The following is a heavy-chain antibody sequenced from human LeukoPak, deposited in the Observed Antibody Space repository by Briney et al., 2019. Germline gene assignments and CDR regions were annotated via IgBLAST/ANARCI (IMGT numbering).Heavy chain of an antibody. CDR3: ARGAGSYDRGFDY. CDR2: ISSSSSYI. CDR1: GFTFSSYS. Sequence: PGGSLRLSCAASGFTFSSYSMNWVRQAPGKGLEWVSSISSSSSYIYYADSVKGRFTISRDNAKNSLYLQMNSLRAEDTAVYYCARGAGSYDRGFDYWGQGTLVTVSS. D-gene: IGHD3-10*01. J-gene: IGHJ4*02. V-gene: IGHV3-21*01.